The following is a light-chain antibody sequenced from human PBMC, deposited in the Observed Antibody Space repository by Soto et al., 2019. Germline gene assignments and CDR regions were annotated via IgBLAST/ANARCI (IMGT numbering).Light chain of an antibody. CDR2: KAS. J-gene: IGKJ1*01. V-gene: IGKV1-5*03. CDR1: PGIRCW. CDR3: QQYNTYWT. Sequence: QMTQSPSTLSASIGDRVTNNCRASPGIRCWLAWYQQKPGKAPKLLIYKASILESGVPSRFSGSGSGTEFSLTISSLQPEDFATYYCQQYNTYWTFAQGTKVEIK.